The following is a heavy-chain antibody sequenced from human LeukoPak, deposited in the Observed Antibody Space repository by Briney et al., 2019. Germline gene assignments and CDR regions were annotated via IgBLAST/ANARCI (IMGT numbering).Heavy chain of an antibody. J-gene: IGHJ4*02. CDR2: IYSGGST. CDR3: ARGRPVGYSVVDY. D-gene: IGHD2-15*01. Sequence: GGSLRLSCAASGFTVSSNYMNWVRQAPGKGLEWVSVIYSGGSTYYADSVRGRFTISRDSSKNTLYLQMNSLRAEDTAVYYCARGRPVGYSVVDYWGQGTLVTVSS. V-gene: IGHV3-53*01. CDR1: GFTVSSNY.